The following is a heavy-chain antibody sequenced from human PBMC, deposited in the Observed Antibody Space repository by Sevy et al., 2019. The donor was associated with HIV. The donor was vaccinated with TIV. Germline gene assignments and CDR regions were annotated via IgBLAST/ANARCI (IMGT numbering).Heavy chain of an antibody. Sequence: GGSLRLSCAASGFTFSNYNMNWVRQAPGKGLEWVSFISFMSNYIYYGDSVKGRFTISRDNAKNSVSLQMNSLRAEDTAVYYCARGLVNWDGMDVWGQGTTVTVSS. J-gene: IGHJ6*02. D-gene: IGHD7-27*01. V-gene: IGHV3-21*01. CDR3: ARGLVNWDGMDV. CDR2: ISFMSNYI. CDR1: GFTFSNYN.